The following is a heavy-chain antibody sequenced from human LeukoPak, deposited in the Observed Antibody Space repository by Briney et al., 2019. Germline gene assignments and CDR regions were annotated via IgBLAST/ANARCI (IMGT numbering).Heavy chain of an antibody. CDR3: YRNGGACG. CDR1: GDSVSSNSAA. CDR2: TYYKSKWNK. V-gene: IGHV6-1*01. Sequence: SQTLSLTCAISGDSVSSNSAAWNWIRQSPSRGLEWLGRTYYKSKWNKNYAVSVKSRITIKQDTSQKQFPRQLNSVTPGDTGVDYCYRNGGACGWGQGTLVTVSS. D-gene: IGHD4-11*01. J-gene: IGHJ4*02.